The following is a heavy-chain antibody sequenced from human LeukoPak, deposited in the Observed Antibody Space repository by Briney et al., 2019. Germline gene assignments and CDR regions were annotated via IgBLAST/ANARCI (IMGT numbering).Heavy chain of an antibody. CDR2: IYSGGST. CDR1: GFTVSSNY. D-gene: IGHD3-16*01. J-gene: IGHJ3*02. CDR3: ARAEITVDAFDI. V-gene: IGHV3-66*01. Sequence: GGSPRLSCAASGFTVSSNYMSWVRQAPGKGLEWVSVIYSGGSTYYADSVKGRFTISRDNSKNTLYLQMNSLRAEDTAVYYCARAEITVDAFDIWGQGTMVTVSS.